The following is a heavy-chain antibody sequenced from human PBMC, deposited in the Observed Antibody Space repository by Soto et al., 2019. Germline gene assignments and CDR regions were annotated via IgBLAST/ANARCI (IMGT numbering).Heavy chain of an antibody. Sequence: LPSTFPAGSLIPRRYYGGWIRQPPGNRLQWIGSIHSCGSTYYNPSLKSRVTISVDTSKNQFSLKLSSVTAADTAVYYCARHGMDYYDSSGYYYSPYYFDYWGQGTLVTVSS. V-gene: IGHV4-39*01. CDR2: IHSCGST. D-gene: IGHD3-22*01. CDR3: ARHGMDYYDSSGYYYSPYYFDY. J-gene: IGHJ4*02. CDR1: AGSLIPRRYY.